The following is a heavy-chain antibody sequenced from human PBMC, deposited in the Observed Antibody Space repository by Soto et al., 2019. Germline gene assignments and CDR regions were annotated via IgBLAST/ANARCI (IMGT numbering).Heavy chain of an antibody. Sequence: QVQLVESGGGVVQPGRSLRLSCAASGFTFSSYAMHWVRQAPGKGLEWVAVISYDGSNKYYADSVKGRFTISRDNSKNTLYLQMNSLRAEDTAVYYCARSSHVDTAMACDYWGQGTLVTVSS. CDR1: GFTFSSYA. J-gene: IGHJ4*02. D-gene: IGHD5-18*01. CDR2: ISYDGSNK. CDR3: ARSSHVDTAMACDY. V-gene: IGHV3-30-3*01.